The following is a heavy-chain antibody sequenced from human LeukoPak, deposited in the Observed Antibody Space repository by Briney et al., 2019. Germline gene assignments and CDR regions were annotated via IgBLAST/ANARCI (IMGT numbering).Heavy chain of an antibody. CDR3: AREEISGYYYVDY. D-gene: IGHD3-22*01. CDR1: GFSFSSYW. V-gene: IGHV3-74*01. J-gene: IGHJ4*02. Sequence: GGSLRLSCAASGFSFSSYWMHWVRQAPGKGLVWVSRINSDGSSTNYADSVKGRFTISRDNAKKPLYLQMHSLRAEDTAVYYCAREEISGYYYVDYWGQGTLVTVSS. CDR2: INSDGSST.